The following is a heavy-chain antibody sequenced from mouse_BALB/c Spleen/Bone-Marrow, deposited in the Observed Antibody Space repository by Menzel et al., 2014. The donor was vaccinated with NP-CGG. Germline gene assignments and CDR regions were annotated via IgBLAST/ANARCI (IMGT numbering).Heavy chain of an antibody. CDR2: IFPGTVTP. V-gene: IGHV1S132*01. J-gene: IGHJ2*01. CDR3: ARRGYGYLNY. CDR1: GYTFTSYW. Sequence: VQLQQSGAELVKPGASVKLSCKTSGYTFTSYWIQWVKQRPGQGLGWIGEIFPGTVTPYYNEKFKGKATPTIDTSSSTASMQLSSLTSEDSAVYFCARRGYGYLNYWGQGTTLTVSS. D-gene: IGHD2-10*02.